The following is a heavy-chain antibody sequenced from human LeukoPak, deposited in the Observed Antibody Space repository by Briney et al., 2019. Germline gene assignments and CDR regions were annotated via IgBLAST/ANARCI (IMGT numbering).Heavy chain of an antibody. Sequence: SETLSLTCTVSGGSISSYYWSWIRQPPGKGLGWIGYIYYSGSTNYNPSLKSRVTISVDTSKNQFSLKLSSVTAADTAVYYCARARNKITLMFGFDYWGQGTLVTVSS. CDR1: GGSISSYY. CDR3: ARARNKITLMFGFDY. D-gene: IGHD3-10*02. J-gene: IGHJ4*02. CDR2: IYYSGST. V-gene: IGHV4-59*01.